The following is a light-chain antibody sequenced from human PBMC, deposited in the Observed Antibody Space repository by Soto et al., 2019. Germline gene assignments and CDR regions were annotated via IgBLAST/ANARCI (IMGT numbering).Light chain of an antibody. V-gene: IGKV3D-15*01. CDR3: QQYNNWPIT. CDR1: QTVGSN. CDR2: GAS. J-gene: IGKJ5*01. Sequence: DIVLTQSPGTLSVSPVERATLPCIASQTVGSNLAWYQQKNGQAPRLLIYGASTRASDTPARFSGSGYVTEFDLTISSLQSEDFAVYYCQQYNNWPITFGQGTRLEIK.